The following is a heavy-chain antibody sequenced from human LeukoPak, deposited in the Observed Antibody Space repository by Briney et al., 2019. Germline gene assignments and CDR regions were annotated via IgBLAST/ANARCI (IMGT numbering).Heavy chain of an antibody. CDR2: ISSSSSYI. V-gene: IGHV3-21*01. D-gene: IGHD2-2*01. CDR1: GFTFSSYS. CDR3: ARVRTSCLECSDAFDI. J-gene: IGHJ3*02. Sequence: PGGSLRLSCAASGFTFSSYSMNWVRQAPGKGLEWVSSISSSSSYIYYADSVKGRFTISRDNAKNSLYLQMNSLRAEDTAVYYCARVRTSCLECSDAFDIWGQGTMVTVSS.